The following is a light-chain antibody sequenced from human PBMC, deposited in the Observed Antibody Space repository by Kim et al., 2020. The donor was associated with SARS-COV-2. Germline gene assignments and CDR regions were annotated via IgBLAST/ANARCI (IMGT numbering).Light chain of an antibody. J-gene: IGKJ5*01. CDR3: LQHNNYPLT. CDR1: QDIKND. V-gene: IGKV1-17*01. CDR2: GAS. Sequence: ASVGDRVTLTCRASQDIKNDLVWYQQKPGKAPKRLIYGASSLQSGVPSRFSGSGSGTEFTLTISSLQPEDFATYFCLQHNNYPLTFGQGTRLEIK.